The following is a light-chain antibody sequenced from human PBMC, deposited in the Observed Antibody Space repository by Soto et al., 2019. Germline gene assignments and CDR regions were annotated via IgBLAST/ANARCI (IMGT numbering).Light chain of an antibody. Sequence: EIVMTQSPATLSVSPGERATLSCRASQSVGSNLAWYQQKPGQAPRLLIYGASTRATGIPARFSGSGSGTEFHLTISSLQSEDFAIYFCQQNNNWPPDRTFGQGTKVEIK. J-gene: IGKJ1*01. CDR1: QSVGSN. CDR3: QQNNNWPPDRT. CDR2: GAS. V-gene: IGKV3-15*01.